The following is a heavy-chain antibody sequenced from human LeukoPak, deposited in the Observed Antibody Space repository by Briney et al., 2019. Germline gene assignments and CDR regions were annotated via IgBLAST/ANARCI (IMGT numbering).Heavy chain of an antibody. J-gene: IGHJ4*02. CDR2: IYYSGST. CDR3: ARGGAAAFFDX. V-gene: IGHV4-59*01. Sequence: SETLSLTCTASGGSISSYYWSWIRQPPGKGLEWIGYIYYSGSTNYNPSLKSRVTISVDTSKNQFSLKLSSVPAADTAVYYCARGGAAAFFDXXXXXXLXTVXS. CDR1: GGSISSYY. D-gene: IGHD6-13*01.